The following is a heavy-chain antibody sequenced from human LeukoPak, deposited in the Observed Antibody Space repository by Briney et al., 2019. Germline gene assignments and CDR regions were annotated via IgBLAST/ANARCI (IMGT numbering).Heavy chain of an antibody. D-gene: IGHD2-2*01. V-gene: IGHV4-61*02. CDR1: GGSISSGSYY. CDR3: ARDIVVVPAANQVVNWFDP. CDR2: IYTSGST. Sequence: SQTLSLTCTVSGGSISSGSYYWGWIRQPAGKGLEWIVRIYTSGSTNYNPSLKSRVTISVDTSKNQFSLKLSSVTAADTAVYYCARDIVVVPAANQVVNWFDPWGQGTLVTVSS. J-gene: IGHJ5*02.